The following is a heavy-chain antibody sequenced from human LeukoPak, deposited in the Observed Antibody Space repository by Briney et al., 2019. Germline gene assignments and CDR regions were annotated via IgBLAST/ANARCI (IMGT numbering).Heavy chain of an antibody. J-gene: IGHJ3*02. D-gene: IGHD1-14*01. CDR3: ARGGDNHGFDI. CDR1: GFIFSNYW. Sequence: PGGSLRLSCAASGFIFSNYWMHWVRQAPGKGLVWVSRIDSDGSSTIYADSVKGRFTISRDNAKNALYLQVNSLRAEDTSVVYCARGGDNHGFDIWGQGTMVTVSS. V-gene: IGHV3-74*01. CDR2: IDSDGSST.